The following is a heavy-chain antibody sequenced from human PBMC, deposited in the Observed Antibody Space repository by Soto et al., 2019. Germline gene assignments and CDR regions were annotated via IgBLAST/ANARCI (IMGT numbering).Heavy chain of an antibody. J-gene: IGHJ5*02. Sequence: PSETLSLTCTVSGGSISSYYWSWIRQPPGKGLEWIGYIYYSGSTNYNPSLKSRVTISVDTSKNQFSLKLSSVTAADTAVYYCARDSHPSTYSSSWYNWFDPWGQGTLVTVSS. CDR2: IYYSGST. CDR1: GGSISSYY. CDR3: ARDSHPSTYSSSWYNWFDP. V-gene: IGHV4-59*01. D-gene: IGHD6-13*01.